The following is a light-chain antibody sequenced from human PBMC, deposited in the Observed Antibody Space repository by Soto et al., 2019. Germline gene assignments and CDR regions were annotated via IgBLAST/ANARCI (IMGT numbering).Light chain of an antibody. CDR2: AAS. CDR3: QQYYSYPRT. Sequence: ALRMTQSPSSLSASTGDRVTITCRASQGISSYLAWYQQKPGKAPKLLIYAASTLQSGVPSRFRGSGSGTDFTLTISCLQSEDFATYYCQQYYSYPRTFGQGTRLEMK. CDR1: QGISSY. J-gene: IGKJ5*01. V-gene: IGKV1-8*01.